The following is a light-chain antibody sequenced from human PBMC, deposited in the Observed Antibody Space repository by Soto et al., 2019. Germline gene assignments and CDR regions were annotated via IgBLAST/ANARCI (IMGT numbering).Light chain of an antibody. CDR1: QSVNIY. CDR3: QQRSDWPST. Sequence: EIVLTQSPVPLSLSPGERATLSCRASQSVNIYFAWYQQKPGQAPRLLIYDTSSRATGIPARLSGSGSGTDFTLTISRLEPEDFAVYYCQQRSDWPSTFGGGTKVEIK. V-gene: IGKV3-11*01. CDR2: DTS. J-gene: IGKJ4*01.